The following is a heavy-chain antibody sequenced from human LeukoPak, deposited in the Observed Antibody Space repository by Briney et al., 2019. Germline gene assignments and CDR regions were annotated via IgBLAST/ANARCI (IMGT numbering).Heavy chain of an antibody. CDR3: AKVPPPCSSTSCYREGTSDI. CDR2: ISYDGTNK. V-gene: IGHV3-30*18. J-gene: IGHJ3*02. Sequence: GGSLRLSCEASGFTFSNYGIHWVRQAPGKGLEWVAIISYDGTNKYYADSVKGRFTISRDSSKNTLYLQMNSLRAEDTAVYYCAKVPPPCSSTSCYREGTSDIWGQGTMVTVSS. CDR1: GFTFSNYG. D-gene: IGHD2-2*02.